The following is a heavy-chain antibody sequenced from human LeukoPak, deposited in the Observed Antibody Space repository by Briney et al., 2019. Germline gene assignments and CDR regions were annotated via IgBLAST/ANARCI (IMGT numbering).Heavy chain of an antibody. Sequence: ASVKVSCKPAGLTLPGHYVHWVRQAPGHGPEWMGWINPHNGDTEYAQNFQGRVTITRDNSITTVYMDLTSLTSDDTAIYYCSILGYPRRVYGMDVWGQGTTVTVSS. CDR2: INPHNGDT. CDR1: GLTLPGHY. D-gene: IGHD5-12*01. CDR3: SILGYPRRVYGMDV. V-gene: IGHV1-2*02. J-gene: IGHJ6*02.